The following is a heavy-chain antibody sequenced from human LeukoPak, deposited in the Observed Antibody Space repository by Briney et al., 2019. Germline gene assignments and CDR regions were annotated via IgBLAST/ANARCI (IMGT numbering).Heavy chain of an antibody. J-gene: IGHJ2*01. CDR1: GYTFTSYY. V-gene: IGHV1-46*01. Sequence: ASVKVSCKASGYTFTSYYMHWVRQAPGQGLEWMGIINPSGGSTSYAQKFQGRVTMTRDTSTSTVYMELSSLRSEDTAVCYCASSVAGINWYFDLWGRGTLVTVSS. D-gene: IGHD6-19*01. CDR3: ASSVAGINWYFDL. CDR2: INPSGGST.